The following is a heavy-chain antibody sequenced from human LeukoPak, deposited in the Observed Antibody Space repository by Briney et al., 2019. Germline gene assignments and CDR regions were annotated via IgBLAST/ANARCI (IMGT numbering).Heavy chain of an antibody. J-gene: IGHJ4*02. CDR2: ISSSGSTI. CDR3: ARDKMVATIDY. D-gene: IGHD5-12*01. V-gene: IGHV3-11*01. CDR1: GFTFSDYY. Sequence: GGSLRLSCAASGFTFSDYYMSWIRPAPGKGLEWVSYISSSGSTIYYADSVKGRFTISRDNAKNSLYLQMNSLRAEDTAVYYCARDKMVATIDYWGQGTLVTVSS.